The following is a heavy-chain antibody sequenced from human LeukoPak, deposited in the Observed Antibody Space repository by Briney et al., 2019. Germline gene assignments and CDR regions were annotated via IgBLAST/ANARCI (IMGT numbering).Heavy chain of an antibody. J-gene: IGHJ6*03. CDR1: GYTFTSYA. CDR3: ARNVIAVIDTDNYLYYHMDV. Sequence: ASVKVSCKASGYTFTSYAMHWVRQAPGQRLEWMGWINAGNGNTKYSQKFQGRVTITRDTSASTVYMELSTLRSEDTAVYYCARNVIAVIDTDNYLYYHMDVWGKGTAVTVSS. CDR2: INAGNGNT. D-gene: IGHD5-24*01. V-gene: IGHV1-3*01.